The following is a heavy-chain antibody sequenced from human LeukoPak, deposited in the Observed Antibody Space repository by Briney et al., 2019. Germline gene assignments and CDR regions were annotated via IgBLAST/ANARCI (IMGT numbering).Heavy chain of an antibody. V-gene: IGHV3-23*01. Sequence: GGSLRLSCAASGFTFSSYAMSWVRQAPGKGLEWVSAISGSGSTYYADSVKGRFTISRDNSKNTLYLQLNSLRAEDTAVYYCAKRGGLTYYDSNWFDPWGQGTLVTVSS. J-gene: IGHJ5*02. D-gene: IGHD3-3*01. CDR1: GFTFSSYA. CDR2: ISGSGST. CDR3: AKRGGLTYYDSNWFDP.